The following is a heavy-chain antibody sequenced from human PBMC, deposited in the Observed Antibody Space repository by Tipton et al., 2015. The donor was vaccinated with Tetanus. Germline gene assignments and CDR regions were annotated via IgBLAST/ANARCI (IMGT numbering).Heavy chain of an antibody. V-gene: IGHV4-30-4*01. D-gene: IGHD2-2*01. CDR3: ARLTCSSPSCYYSSYYYVAV. CDR2: IYYSGST. CDR1: GDSIRSEDYY. J-gene: IGHJ6*03. Sequence: TLSLTCSVSGDSIRSEDYYWGWIRQSPGKGLEWLGYIYYSGSTYNNPSLKSRVSISLDASKNQFSLSLNSVTAADSATYYCARLTCSSPSCYYSSYYYVAVGGTGPAFAVSS.